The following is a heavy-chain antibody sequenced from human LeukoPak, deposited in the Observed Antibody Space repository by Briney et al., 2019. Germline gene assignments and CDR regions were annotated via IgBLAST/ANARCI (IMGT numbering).Heavy chain of an antibody. J-gene: IGHJ4*02. CDR3: ARDLNVGGSYYIDY. V-gene: IGHV4-30-2*01. CDR2: IYHSGST. Sequence: SETLSLTCTVSGGSISSGGYYWSWIRQPPGKGLEWIGYIYHSGSTYYNPSLKSRVTISVDRSKNQFSLKLSSVTAADTAVYYCARDLNVGGSYYIDYWGQGTLVTVSS. CDR1: GGSISSGGYY. D-gene: IGHD1-26*01.